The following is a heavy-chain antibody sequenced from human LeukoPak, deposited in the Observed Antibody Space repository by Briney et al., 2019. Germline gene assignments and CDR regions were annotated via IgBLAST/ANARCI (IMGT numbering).Heavy chain of an antibody. CDR1: GGSFSGYY. CDR2: INHSGST. V-gene: IGHV4-34*01. CDR3: ARETGWATAD. Sequence: SETLSLTCAVYGGSFSGYYWSWIRQPPGKGLEWIGEINHSGSTNYNPSLKSRVTISVDTSKNQFSLKLSSVTAADTAVYYCARETGWATADWGQGTLVSVSS. D-gene: IGHD5-24*01. J-gene: IGHJ4*02.